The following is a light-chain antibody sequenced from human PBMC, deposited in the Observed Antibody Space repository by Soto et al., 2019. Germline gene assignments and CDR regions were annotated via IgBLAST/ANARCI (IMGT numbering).Light chain of an antibody. V-gene: IGLV2-23*03. J-gene: IGLJ2*01. Sequence: QSALTQPASVSGSPGQSITISCTGTSSDVGSYNLVSWYQQHPDKAPKLMIYEGSKRPSGVSNRFSGSKSGNTASLTISGLQAEDEADYYCCSYAGSSTFEFGGGTQLTVL. CDR3: CSYAGSSTFE. CDR1: SSDVGSYNL. CDR2: EGS.